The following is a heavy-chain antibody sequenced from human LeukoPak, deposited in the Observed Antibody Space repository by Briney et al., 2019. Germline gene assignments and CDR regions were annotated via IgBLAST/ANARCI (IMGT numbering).Heavy chain of an antibody. D-gene: IGHD6-19*01. Sequence: GGSLRLSCAASGFTFSTNYMTWVRQAPGKGLEWVSIIYSGGNTYYADSVKGRFTISRDNSKNTLYLQMNSLRAEDTAVYYCASRSVAGTKTPFDYWGQGTLVTVSS. CDR3: ASRSVAGTKTPFDY. CDR2: IYSGGNT. CDR1: GFTFSTNY. J-gene: IGHJ4*02. V-gene: IGHV3-53*01.